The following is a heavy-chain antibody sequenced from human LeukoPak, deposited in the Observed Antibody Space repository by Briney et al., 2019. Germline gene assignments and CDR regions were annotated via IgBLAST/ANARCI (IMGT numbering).Heavy chain of an antibody. V-gene: IGHV4-59*01. CDR3: ARNRVVAAPNFDY. J-gene: IGHJ4*02. CDR1: GGPISSYY. CDR2: IYDSGNT. Sequence: SETLSLTCTVSGGPISSYYWTWIRQPPGKGLEGLGYIYDSGNTNYNPSLKSRVTISLDTSKNQFSLRLPSVTAADTAVYYCARNRVVAAPNFDYWGQGTLVTVFS. D-gene: IGHD6-6*01.